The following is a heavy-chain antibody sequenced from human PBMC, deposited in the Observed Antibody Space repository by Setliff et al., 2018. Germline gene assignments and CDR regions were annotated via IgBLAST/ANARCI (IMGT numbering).Heavy chain of an antibody. Sequence: PGASLKISCRGSGYTFSDYWIGWVRQMPGKGLEWMGIIYPGDSDTRYSPSFQGQVTFSADKSISTAYLQWSSLKASGTATYYSARVVGADGIGIDYWGQGTMVTVSS. J-gene: IGHJ4*03. V-gene: IGHV5-51*01. CDR1: GYTFSDYW. CDR3: ARVVGADGIGIDY. D-gene: IGHD2-15*01. CDR2: IYPGDSDT.